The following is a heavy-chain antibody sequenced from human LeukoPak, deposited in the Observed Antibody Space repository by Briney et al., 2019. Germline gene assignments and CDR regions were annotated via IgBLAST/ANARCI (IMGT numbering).Heavy chain of an antibody. CDR2: ISGSGGST. J-gene: IGHJ4*02. V-gene: IGHV3-23*01. CDR1: GFTFRDYV. D-gene: IGHD6-13*01. CDR3: AKNPYGSSRWNYFDY. Sequence: PGGSLRLSCVASGFTFRDYVMSWVRQAPGKGLEWVSLISGSGGSTNYADSVKGRFTISRDNSKNTLFLQMNSLRAEDTAVYYCAKNPYGSSRWNYFDYWGQGTLVTVSS.